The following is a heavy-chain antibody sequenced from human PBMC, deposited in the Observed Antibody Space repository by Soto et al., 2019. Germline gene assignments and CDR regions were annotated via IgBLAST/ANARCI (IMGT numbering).Heavy chain of an antibody. CDR3: AKMTTRRFDY. J-gene: IGHJ4*02. CDR1: GFTFSSYA. CDR2: ISGSGLST. D-gene: IGHD4-17*01. Sequence: PEESLRLSCAASGFTFSSYAMSWVRQAPGKGLEWVSGISGSGLSTNYADSVKGRFTISRDNSKNTLYLQMNSLRAEDTAVYYCAKMTTRRFDYWGQGTLVTVSS. V-gene: IGHV3-23*01.